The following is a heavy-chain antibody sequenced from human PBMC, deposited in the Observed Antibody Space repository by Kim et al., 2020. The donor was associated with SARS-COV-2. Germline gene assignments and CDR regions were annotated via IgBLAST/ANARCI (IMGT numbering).Heavy chain of an antibody. D-gene: IGHD3-10*01. CDR3: ASPRENGGFVYFDY. V-gene: IGHV3-11*06. Sequence: ADYVKGRFTISRDNTKNSLYLQMTSLRAEDTAVYYCASPRENGGFVYFDYWGQGTLVTVSS. J-gene: IGHJ4*02.